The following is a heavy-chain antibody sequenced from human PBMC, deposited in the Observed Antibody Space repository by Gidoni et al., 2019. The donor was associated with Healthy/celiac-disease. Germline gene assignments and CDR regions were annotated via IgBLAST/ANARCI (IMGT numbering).Heavy chain of an antibody. CDR2: ISGSGGST. CDR1: GFTFSSYA. J-gene: IGHJ6*02. Sequence: VQLLESGGGLVQPGGSLRPPCPASGFTFSSYAMSWVRQAPGKGLEWVSAISGSGGSTYYADSVKGRFTISRDNSKNTLYLQMNSLRAEDTAVYYCANLYYYYGMDVWGQGTTVTVSS. CDR3: ANLYYYYGMDV. V-gene: IGHV3-23*01.